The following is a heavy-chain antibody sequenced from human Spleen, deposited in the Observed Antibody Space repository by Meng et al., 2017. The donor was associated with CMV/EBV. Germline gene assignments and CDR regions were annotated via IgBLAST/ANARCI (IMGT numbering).Heavy chain of an antibody. Sequence: SETLSLTCAVYGGSFSGYYWSWIRQPPGKGLEWIGEINHSGSTNYNPSLKSRVTISVDTSKNQFSLKLSSVTAADTAVYYCALRAGTQTGGFDYWGQGTLVTVSS. CDR3: ALRAGTQTGGFDY. J-gene: IGHJ4*02. V-gene: IGHV4-34*01. CDR1: GGSFSGYY. CDR2: INHSGST. D-gene: IGHD6-19*01.